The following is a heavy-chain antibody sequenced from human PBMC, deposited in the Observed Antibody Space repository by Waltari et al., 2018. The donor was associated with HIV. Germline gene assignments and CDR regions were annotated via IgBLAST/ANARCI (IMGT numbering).Heavy chain of an antibody. V-gene: IGHV3-7*01. CDR2: IDQDGSDK. Sequence: EVKVVESGGGLVQPGGSLRPTWGASGFTFSIYWMSWVRQAPGKGLEWVANIDQDGSDKYYLDSVKGRFTISRDNAKNSLSLQMSSLRAEDTAVYYCASPRSGFWGQGTRVTVSS. CDR3: ASPRSGF. J-gene: IGHJ4*02. D-gene: IGHD3-10*01. CDR1: GFTFSIYW.